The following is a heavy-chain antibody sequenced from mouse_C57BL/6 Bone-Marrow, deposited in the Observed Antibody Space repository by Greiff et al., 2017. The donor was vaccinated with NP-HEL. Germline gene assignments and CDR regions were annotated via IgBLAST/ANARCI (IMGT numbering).Heavy chain of an antibody. CDR2: INPNNGGT. J-gene: IGHJ2*01. V-gene: IGHV1-18*01. CDR1: GYTFTDYN. Sequence: EVKLQESGPELVKPGASVKIPCKASGYTFTDYNMDWVKQSHGKSLEWIGDINPNNGGTIYNQKFKGKATLTVDKSSSTAYMELRSLTSEDTAVYYCARGGIYYYGSSPFDYWGQGTTLTVSS. CDR3: ARGGIYYYGSSPFDY. D-gene: IGHD1-1*01.